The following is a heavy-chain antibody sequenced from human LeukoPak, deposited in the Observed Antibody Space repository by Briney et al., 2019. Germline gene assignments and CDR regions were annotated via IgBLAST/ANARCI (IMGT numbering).Heavy chain of an antibody. CDR3: AKDTAGGGYFDWLLPADYFDY. D-gene: IGHD3-9*01. CDR1: GFTFDDYA. Sequence: GXSLRLSCAASGFTFDDYAMQWVRQAPGKGMEWVSVISGDGGRTYYENSVKGRFTIYREKRKNYLHLEMKSLRTEDTALYYCAKDTAGGGYFDWLLPADYFDYWGQGTLVTVSS. CDR2: ISGDGGRT. J-gene: IGHJ4*02. V-gene: IGHV3-43*02.